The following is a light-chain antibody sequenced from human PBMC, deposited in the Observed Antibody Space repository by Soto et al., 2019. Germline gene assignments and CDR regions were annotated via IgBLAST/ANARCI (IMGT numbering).Light chain of an antibody. CDR1: RVIRNF. Sequence: DIQMTQSPTSLSASVGEGITITCRTRRVIRNFVAWYQQKPGKAPKLLIYAASTLQSGVPSRFSGSGSGTDFTLTITSLQPEDVATYSCQKYSSVPVFGPGTKVEIK. J-gene: IGKJ3*01. V-gene: IGKV1-27*01. CDR2: AAS. CDR3: QKYSSVPV.